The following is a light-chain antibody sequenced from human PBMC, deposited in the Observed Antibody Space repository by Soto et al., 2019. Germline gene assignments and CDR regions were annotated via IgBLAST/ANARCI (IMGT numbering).Light chain of an antibody. CDR3: QQLNSYPRT. CDR1: QGISSY. V-gene: IGKV1-9*01. J-gene: IGKJ1*01. CDR2: AAS. Sequence: DIQLTQSPSFLSASVGDRVTITCRASQGISSYLAWYQQKPGKAPKLLIYAASTLQSGVPSRFSGSGSGTECTLTISSLQPEDFATYYFQQLNSYPRTFGQGTRLEIK.